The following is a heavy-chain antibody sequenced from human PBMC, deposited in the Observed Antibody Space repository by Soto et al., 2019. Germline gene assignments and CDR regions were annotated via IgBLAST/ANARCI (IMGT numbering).Heavy chain of an antibody. CDR3: ARCSGGSCFLDY. CDR2: ISGYNGNT. Sequence: QVQLVQSGAEVKKPGASVNVSCKASGYTFTSYGISWVRQAPGQGLEWMGWISGYNGNTNYAQTLQGRVPMTTDTPPSTAYMELRSLRSDDTAVYYCARCSGGSCFLDYWGQGTLVTVSS. CDR1: GYTFTSYG. D-gene: IGHD2-15*01. J-gene: IGHJ4*02. V-gene: IGHV1-18*01.